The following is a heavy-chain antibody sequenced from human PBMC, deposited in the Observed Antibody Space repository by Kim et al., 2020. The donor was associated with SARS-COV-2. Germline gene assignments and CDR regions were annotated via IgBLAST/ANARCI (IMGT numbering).Heavy chain of an antibody. Sequence: SETLSLTCTVSGGSISSSSYYWGWIRQPPGKGLEWIGSIYYSGSTYYNPSLKSRVTISVDTSKNQFSLKLSSVTAADTAVYYCARAEWLVYYYGMDVWGQGTTVTVSS. D-gene: IGHD6-19*01. CDR2: IYYSGST. V-gene: IGHV4-39*07. J-gene: IGHJ6*02. CDR3: ARAEWLVYYYGMDV. CDR1: GGSISSSSYY.